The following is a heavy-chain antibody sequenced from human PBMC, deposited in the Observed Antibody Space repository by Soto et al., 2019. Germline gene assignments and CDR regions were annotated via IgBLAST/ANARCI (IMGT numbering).Heavy chain of an antibody. Sequence: SETRSLTCTVSGGSISSYYWSWIRQPPGKGLEWIGYTYYSGITNYNPSLKSRVTISVDTSKNQFSLKLSSVTAADTAVYYCARYKSNYYYGMDVWGQGTTVT. CDR3: ARYKSNYYYGMDV. CDR2: TYYSGIT. J-gene: IGHJ6*02. V-gene: IGHV4-59*01. CDR1: GGSISSYY. D-gene: IGHD1-20*01.